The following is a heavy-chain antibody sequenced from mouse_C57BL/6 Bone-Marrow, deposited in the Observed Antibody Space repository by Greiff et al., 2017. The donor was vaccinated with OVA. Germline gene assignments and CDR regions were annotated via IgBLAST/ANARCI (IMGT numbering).Heavy chain of an antibody. CDR1: GFTFSNYW. V-gene: IGHV6-3*01. Sequence: EVHLVESGGGLVQPGGSMKLSCVASGFTFSNYWMNWVRQSPEKGLEWVAQIRLKSDNYATHYAESVKGRFTISRDDSKSSVYLQMNNLRAEDTGIYYCTGASYYPDYWGQGTTLTVSS. D-gene: IGHD2-10*01. CDR3: TGASYYPDY. J-gene: IGHJ2*01. CDR2: IRLKSDNYAT.